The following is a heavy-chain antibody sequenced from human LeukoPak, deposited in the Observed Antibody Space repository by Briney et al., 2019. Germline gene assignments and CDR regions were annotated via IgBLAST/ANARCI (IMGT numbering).Heavy chain of an antibody. CDR2: IYYSGST. CDR1: GGSISSYY. J-gene: IGHJ6*02. D-gene: IGHD3-10*01. V-gene: IGHV4-59*08. CDR3: ARVGYGSGSMNYYGMDA. Sequence: SETLSLTCTVSGGSISSYYWSWIRQPPGKGLEWIGYIYYSGSTNYNPSLKSRVTISVDTSKNQFSLKLSSVTAADTAVYYCARVGYGSGSMNYYGMDAWGQGTTVTVSS.